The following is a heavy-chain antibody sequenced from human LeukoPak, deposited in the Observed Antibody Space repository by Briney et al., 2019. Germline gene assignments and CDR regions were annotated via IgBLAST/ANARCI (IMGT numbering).Heavy chain of an antibody. CDR3: ARDDYDSSGYYLYYYYYGMDV. CDR1: GYSFTSYG. D-gene: IGHD3-22*01. Sequence: SVKVSCKASGYSFTSYGIGWVRQAPGQGLEWMGGIIPIFGTANYAQKFQGRVTITADESTSTAYMELSSLRSEDTAVYYCARDDYDSSGYYLYYYYYGMDVWGQGTTVTVSS. V-gene: IGHV1-69*13. CDR2: IIPIFGTA. J-gene: IGHJ6*02.